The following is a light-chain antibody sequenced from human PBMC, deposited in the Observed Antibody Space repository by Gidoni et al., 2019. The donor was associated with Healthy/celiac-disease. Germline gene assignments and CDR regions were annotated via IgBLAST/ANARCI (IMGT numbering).Light chain of an antibody. Sequence: QSALTQPASESGSPGPSITISCPGTSSDVGSYNLVSWYQQHPGKAPKLMIYEGSKRPSGVSNRFSGSKSGNTASLTISGLQAEDEADYYCCSYAGSSTVVFGGGTKLTVL. CDR1: SSDVGSYNL. CDR2: EGS. J-gene: IGLJ2*01. V-gene: IGLV2-23*01. CDR3: CSYAGSSTVV.